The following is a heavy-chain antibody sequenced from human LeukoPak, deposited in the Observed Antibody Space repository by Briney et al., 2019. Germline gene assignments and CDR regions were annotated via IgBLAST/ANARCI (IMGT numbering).Heavy chain of an antibody. J-gene: IGHJ6*02. Sequence: SETLSLTCTVSGGSINSYYWSWIRQPPGKGLGWIGYTNYSGSTNYNPSLESRVSILVDTSKNQFSLKLSSVTAADTAVYYCARIKNYGAYLYYGLDVWGQGTTVTVSS. V-gene: IGHV4-59*01. CDR3: ARIKNYGAYLYYGLDV. CDR1: GGSINSYY. CDR2: TNYSGST. D-gene: IGHD4-17*01.